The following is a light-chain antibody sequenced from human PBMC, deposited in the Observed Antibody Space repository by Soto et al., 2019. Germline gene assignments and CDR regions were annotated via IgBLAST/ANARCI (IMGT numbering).Light chain of an antibody. J-gene: IGKJ5*01. CDR3: HQRNK. CDR2: DTS. Sequence: EVVLAQSPATLSLAPGERATLSCRASQFLSSYLAWYQQKPGQPPRLLIYDTSNRATGIPARFSGSRSGTYFTLTISSLEPEDFGVYFCHQRNKFGQGTRLEIK. CDR1: QFLSSY. V-gene: IGKV3-11*01.